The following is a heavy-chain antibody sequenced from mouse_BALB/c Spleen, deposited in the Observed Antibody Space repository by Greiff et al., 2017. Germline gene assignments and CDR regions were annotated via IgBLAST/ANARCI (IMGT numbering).Heavy chain of an antibody. V-gene: IGHV2-2*02. CDR3: ARRGLRRGQYYAMDY. D-gene: IGHD2-4*01. CDR2: IWSGGST. J-gene: IGHJ4*01. CDR1: GFSLTSYG. Sequence: VHLVESGPGLVQPSQSLSITCTVSGFSLTSYGVHWVRQSPGKGLEWLGVIWSGGSTDYNAAFISRLSISKDNSKSQVFFKMNSLQANDTAIYYCARRGLRRGQYYAMDYWGQGTSVTVSS.